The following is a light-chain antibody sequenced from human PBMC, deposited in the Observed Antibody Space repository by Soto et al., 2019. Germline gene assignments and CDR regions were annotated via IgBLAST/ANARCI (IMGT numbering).Light chain of an antibody. CDR2: KVS. CDR1: QSLVNGDGNTY. V-gene: IGKV2-30*01. J-gene: IGKJ2*01. Sequence: DVVMTQSPLSLPVTPGQPASISCRSSQSLVNGDGNTYLSWFQQRPGQSPRRLIYKVSDRDSGVPDRFSGSESGTDFTLQISRVEAEDVGVYFCMQATHCPYTFGQGTKLEIK. CDR3: MQATHCPYT.